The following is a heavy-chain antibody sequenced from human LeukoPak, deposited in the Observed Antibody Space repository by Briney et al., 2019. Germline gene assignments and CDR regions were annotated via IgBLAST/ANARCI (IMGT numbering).Heavy chain of an antibody. Sequence: GGSLRLSCAASGFTFSSYAMSWVRQPPGKGLEWVSAISGSGGSTYYADSVKGRFTISRDNSKNTLYLQMDSLRAEDTAVYYCAKGGGDFWSGYYTGPSYYYYGMDVWGQGTTVTVSS. D-gene: IGHD3-3*01. CDR2: ISGSGGST. J-gene: IGHJ6*02. V-gene: IGHV3-23*01. CDR3: AKGGGDFWSGYYTGPSYYYYGMDV. CDR1: GFTFSSYA.